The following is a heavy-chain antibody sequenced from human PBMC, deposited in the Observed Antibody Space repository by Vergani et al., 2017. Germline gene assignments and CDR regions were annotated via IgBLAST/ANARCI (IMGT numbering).Heavy chain of an antibody. V-gene: IGHV4-39*07. CDR3: ARGGHGWHPVFY. D-gene: IGHD2-8*01. CDR2: IYYSGST. J-gene: IGHJ4*02. CDR1: GGSISSSSYY. Sequence: QLQLQESGPGLVKPSETLSLTCTVSGGSISSSSYYWGWIRQPPGKGLEWIGSIYYSGSTYYNPSLKSRVTISVDTSKNQFSLKLSSVTAADTAVYYCARGGHGWHPVFYWGQGTLVTVSS.